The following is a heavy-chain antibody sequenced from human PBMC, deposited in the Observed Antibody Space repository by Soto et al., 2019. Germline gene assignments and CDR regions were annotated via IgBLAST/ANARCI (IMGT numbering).Heavy chain of an antibody. CDR2: ITDSGRT. D-gene: IGHD2-2*01. J-gene: IGHJ4*02. V-gene: IGHV4-4*09. Sequence: SETLSLTCNVSGGAISSFYWTWVRQPPGKGLESSVYITDSGRTSYNPTLESRFAISLDTSKNQFYLRLGSVTDADTAVYYCARVRNAYAGLDYWGPVSLVTVS. CDR1: GGAISSFY. CDR3: ARVRNAYAGLDY.